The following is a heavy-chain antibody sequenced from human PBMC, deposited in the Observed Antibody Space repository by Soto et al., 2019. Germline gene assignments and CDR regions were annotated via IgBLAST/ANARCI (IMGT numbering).Heavy chain of an antibody. CDR1: GFTFSSYG. D-gene: IGHD1-26*01. CDR2: ISYDGSNK. Sequence: PGGSLRLSCAASGFTFSSYGMHWVRQAPGKGLEWVAVISYDGSNKYYADSVKGRFTISRDNSKNTLYLQMNSLRAEDTAVYYCAQWELQDYWGQGTLVTVSS. V-gene: IGHV3-30*03. CDR3: AQWELQDY. J-gene: IGHJ4*02.